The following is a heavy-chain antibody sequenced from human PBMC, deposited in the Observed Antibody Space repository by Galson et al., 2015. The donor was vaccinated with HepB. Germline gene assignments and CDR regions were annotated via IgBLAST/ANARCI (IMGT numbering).Heavy chain of an antibody. D-gene: IGHD2-2*01. J-gene: IGHJ4*02. CDR1: GFTFSTYG. CDR2: ISYDGGHE. CDR3: AKDQGEPAARIVDY. V-gene: IGHV3-30*18. Sequence: SLRLSCAASGFTFSTYGMHWVRQSPGKGLEWVAVISYDGGHENYADSLKGRFTISRDNSKNTVYLQMNSLRAEDTAVYYCAKDQGEPAARIVDYWGQGTLVTVSS.